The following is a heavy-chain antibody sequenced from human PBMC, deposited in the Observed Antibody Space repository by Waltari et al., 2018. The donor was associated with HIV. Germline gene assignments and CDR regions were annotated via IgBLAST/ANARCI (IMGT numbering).Heavy chain of an antibody. CDR2: IYHSGST. CDR3: ARGAIAAAGTEGNNWFDP. J-gene: IGHJ5*02. D-gene: IGHD6-13*01. CDR1: GYSISSGSY. V-gene: IGHV4-38-2*01. Sequence: QVQLQESGPGLVKPSETLSLTCAVSGYSISSGSYWGCSRQPPWKGLEWIGSIYHSGSTYYNPSLKSRVTISVDTSKNQFSLKLSSVTAADTAVYYCARGAIAAAGTEGNNWFDPWGQGTLVTVSS.